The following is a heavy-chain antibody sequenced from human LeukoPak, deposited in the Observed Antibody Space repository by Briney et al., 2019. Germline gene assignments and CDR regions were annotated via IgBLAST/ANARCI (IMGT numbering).Heavy chain of an antibody. CDR1: GFTFSSYA. CDR3: ANLRSEIDY. D-gene: IGHD5-12*01. Sequence: PGESLRLSCAASGFTFSSYAMSWVRQAPGKGLEWVSTISGSAGSTYYADSVKGRFTISRDNSKNTLYLQMNSLRPDDTAVYYCANLRSEIDYWGQGTLVTVSS. CDR2: ISGSAGST. J-gene: IGHJ4*02. V-gene: IGHV3-23*01.